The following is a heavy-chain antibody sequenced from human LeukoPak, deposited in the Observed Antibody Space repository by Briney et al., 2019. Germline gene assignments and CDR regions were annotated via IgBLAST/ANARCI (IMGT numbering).Heavy chain of an antibody. CDR1: GYTFTAEY. D-gene: IGHD2-21*01. V-gene: IGHV1-2*02. J-gene: IGHJ4*02. Sequence: ASLKVSCKASGYTFTAEYMYCGRQAPGQRLECMGWITPNNGDTKYAQSFLGRVTMTRDTSNTTAYMELSSLRSDDTAVYFCASYPRSIPTPPFDYWGQGTLVTVSS. CDR2: ITPNNGDT. CDR3: ASYPRSIPTPPFDY.